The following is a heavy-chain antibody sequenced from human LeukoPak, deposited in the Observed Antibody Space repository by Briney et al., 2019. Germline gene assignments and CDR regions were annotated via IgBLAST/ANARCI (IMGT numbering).Heavy chain of an antibody. V-gene: IGHV1-2*02. Sequence: GASVKVSCKASGYTFTGYYMHWVRQAPGQGLEWMGWINPNSGGTNYAQKFQDRVTMTRDTPISTAYMELSRLRSDDTAVYYCASDLTGTTSGWSDPWGQGTLVTVSS. CDR2: INPNSGGT. CDR3: ASDLTGTTSGWSDP. CDR1: GYTFTGYY. J-gene: IGHJ5*02. D-gene: IGHD1-7*01.